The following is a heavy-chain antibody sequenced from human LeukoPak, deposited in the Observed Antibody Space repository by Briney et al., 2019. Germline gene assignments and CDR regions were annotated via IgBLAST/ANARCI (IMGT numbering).Heavy chain of an antibody. CDR1: GYTFTSYG. J-gene: IGHJ4*02. CDR2: ISAYNGNT. CDR3: ASVGATTEVFDY. D-gene: IGHD1-26*01. Sequence: ASVKVSCKASGYTFTSYGISWVRQAPGQGLEWMGWISAYNGNTNYAQKLQGRVTMTTDTTTSTAYMELRSLRSDDTAVYYCASVGATTEVFDYWGQGTLVTVSS. V-gene: IGHV1-18*01.